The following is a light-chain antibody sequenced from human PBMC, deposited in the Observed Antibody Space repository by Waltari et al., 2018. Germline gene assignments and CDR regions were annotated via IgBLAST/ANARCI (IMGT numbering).Light chain of an antibody. CDR2: EVS. CDR3: SSYTTSSTVV. V-gene: IGLV2-14*01. J-gene: IGLJ3*02. CDR1: SSDVGGYNY. Sequence: QSALTQPASVSGSPGQSITISCTGTSSDVGGYNYVSLYQQHPGKAPKLMIYEVSNRPSGLSNRFSGYKSGNTASLTISGLQAEDEADYYCSSYTTSSTVVFGGGTKLTVL.